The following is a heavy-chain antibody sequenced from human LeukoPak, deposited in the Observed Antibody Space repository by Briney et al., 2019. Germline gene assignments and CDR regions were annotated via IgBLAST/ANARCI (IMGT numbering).Heavy chain of an antibody. CDR2: ISAYNGNT. CDR1: GYTFTSYG. Sequence: GASVKVSCKASGYTFTSYGISWVRQAPGQGLEWMGWISAYNGNTNYAQKLQGRVTMTTDTSTSTAYMELSSLRSEDTAVYYCARRVGAANRDAFDIWGQGTMVTVSS. D-gene: IGHD1-26*01. CDR3: ARRVGAANRDAFDI. J-gene: IGHJ3*02. V-gene: IGHV1-18*01.